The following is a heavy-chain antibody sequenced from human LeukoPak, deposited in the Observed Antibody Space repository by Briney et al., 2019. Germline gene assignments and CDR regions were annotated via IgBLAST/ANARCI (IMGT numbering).Heavy chain of an antibody. CDR3: ARGPPPDFDY. CDR2: IKQDGSEK. CDR1: GFTFSNYW. J-gene: IGHJ4*02. V-gene: IGHV3-7*01. Sequence: GGSLRLSCVASGFTFSNYWMTWVRQAPGKGLEWVANIKQDGSEKYYVDSVKGRFTISKDNAKNSLYLQMNSLRAEDTAVYSCARGPPPDFDYWGLGTLVTVSS.